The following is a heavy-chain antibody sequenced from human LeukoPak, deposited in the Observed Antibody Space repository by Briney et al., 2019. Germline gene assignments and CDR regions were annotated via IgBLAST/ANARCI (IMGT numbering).Heavy chain of an antibody. D-gene: IGHD4-17*01. V-gene: IGHV3-21*01. CDR2: ISSSSSYI. J-gene: IGHJ4*02. Sequence: PGGSLRLSCAASGFTFSSYSMNWVRHAPGKGLEWVSSISSSSSYIYYADSVKGRFTISRDNAKNSLYLQMNSLRAEDTAVYYCARDMGIYGDYEWGQGTLVTVSS. CDR1: GFTFSSYS. CDR3: ARDMGIYGDYE.